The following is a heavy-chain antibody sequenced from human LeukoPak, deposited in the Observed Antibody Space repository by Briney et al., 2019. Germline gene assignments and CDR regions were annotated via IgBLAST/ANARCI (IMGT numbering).Heavy chain of an antibody. Sequence: PGGSLKLSCAASGFXFSDSAMHWVRQASGKGLEWIGLMDKKFNGFVTAYAASVRGRFTISRDDSQNTAYLQMDSLKTEDTALYYCTRDSGTYNWLDPWGQGTLVTVSS. D-gene: IGHD1-26*01. J-gene: IGHJ5*02. CDR2: MDKKFNGFVT. V-gene: IGHV3-73*01. CDR1: GFXFSDSA. CDR3: TRDSGTYNWLDP.